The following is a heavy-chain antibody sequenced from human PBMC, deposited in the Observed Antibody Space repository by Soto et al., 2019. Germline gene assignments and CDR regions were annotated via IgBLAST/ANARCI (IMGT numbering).Heavy chain of an antibody. V-gene: IGHV5-51*01. CDR1: GYSFTSYW. J-gene: IGHJ6*02. Sequence: PGESLKSSCKGSGYSFTSYWIGWVRQMPGKGLEWMGIIYPGDSDTRYSPSFQGQVTISADKSISTAYLQWSSLKASDTAMYYCARLDTAMIKYYYYGMDVWGQGTTVTVSS. D-gene: IGHD5-18*01. CDR2: IYPGDSDT. CDR3: ARLDTAMIKYYYYGMDV.